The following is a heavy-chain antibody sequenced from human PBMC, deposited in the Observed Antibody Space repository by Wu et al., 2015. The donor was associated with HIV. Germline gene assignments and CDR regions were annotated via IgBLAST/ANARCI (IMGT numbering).Heavy chain of an antibody. CDR2: IVPILGIP. CDR3: ARDQDPYYYGSGSYYNGRLDY. V-gene: IGHV1-69*04. D-gene: IGHD3-10*01. Sequence: QVRLVQSGAEVRKPGSSVRVSCKSSGGDFKKYTVNWARQAPGQGLEWVGTIVPILGIPDYAEKFQGRVTITADESTSTAYMELSSLRSEDTAVYYCARDQDPYYYGSGSYYNGRLDYWGPG. J-gene: IGHJ4*03. CDR1: GGDFKKYT.